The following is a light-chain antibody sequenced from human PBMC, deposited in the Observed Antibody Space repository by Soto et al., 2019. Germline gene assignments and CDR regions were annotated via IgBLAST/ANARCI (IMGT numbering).Light chain of an antibody. CDR1: QSGFSTY. CDR2: DAS. CDR3: HQYGNSPWT. J-gene: IGKJ1*01. Sequence: EIVLTQSPGTLSLSPGERATLSCRASQSGFSTYLAWFQQKPGQAPRLLIYDASTRAAGVPDRFSGSGSATDLTLTISSLEPEDLAVYYCHQYGNSPWTLGQGTLVE. V-gene: IGKV3-20*01.